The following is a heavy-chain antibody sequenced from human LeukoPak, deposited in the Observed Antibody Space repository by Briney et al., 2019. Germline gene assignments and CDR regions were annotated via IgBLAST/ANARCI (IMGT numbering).Heavy chain of an antibody. CDR3: ARDYSTTHYFDY. Sequence: ASVNVSCKASGYTFTSYYMHWVRQAPGQGLEWMGIINPSGGSTSYAQKFQGRVTMARNTSTSTVYMELSSLRSEDTAVYYCARDYSTTHYFDYWGQGTLVTVSS. V-gene: IGHV1-46*01. D-gene: IGHD1-1*01. CDR2: INPSGGST. CDR1: GYTFTSYY. J-gene: IGHJ4*02.